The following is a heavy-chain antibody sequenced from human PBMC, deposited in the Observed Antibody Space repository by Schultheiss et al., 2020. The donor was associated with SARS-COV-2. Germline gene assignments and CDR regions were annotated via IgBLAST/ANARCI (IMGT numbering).Heavy chain of an antibody. J-gene: IGHJ6*02. CDR1: GGTFSSYA. D-gene: IGHD6-19*01. CDR3: ARDLSPGIAVAGTSLAPSSSVYYGMDV. V-gene: IGHV1-2*04. Sequence: ASVKVSCKASGGTFSSYAISWVRQAPGQGLEWMGWINPNSGGTNYAQKFQGWVTMTRDTSISTAYMELSRLRSDDTAVYYCARDLSPGIAVAGTSLAPSSSVYYGMDVWGQGTTVTVSS. CDR2: INPNSGGT.